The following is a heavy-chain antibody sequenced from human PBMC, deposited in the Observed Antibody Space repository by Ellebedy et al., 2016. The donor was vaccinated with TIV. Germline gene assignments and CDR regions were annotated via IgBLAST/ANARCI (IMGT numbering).Heavy chain of an antibody. Sequence: GGSLRLSCAASELTVTSNFMSWVRQAPGKGLAWVSTIAIDSTTYYADSVKGRFTISRDNSKNTLDIQMNSLRAEDTAVYYCARETYNDVDLKLWGILDIWGQGTMVTVSS. V-gene: IGHV3-66*01. CDR3: ARETYNDVDLKLWGILDI. CDR2: IAIDSTT. D-gene: IGHD3-10*01. CDR1: ELTVTSNF. J-gene: IGHJ3*02.